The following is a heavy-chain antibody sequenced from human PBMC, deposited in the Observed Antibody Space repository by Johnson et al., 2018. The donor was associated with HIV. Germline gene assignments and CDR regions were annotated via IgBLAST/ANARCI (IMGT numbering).Heavy chain of an antibody. CDR1: GFTFDDYG. CDR3: ARAHYGSGSLDI. J-gene: IGHJ3*02. Sequence: QVQLVESGGGLVKPGGSVRLSCVVEGFTFDDYGMSWVRQAPGKGLEWVSYISSSGSTIYYADSVKGRFTISRDNAKNSLYLQMNSLRAEDTAVYYCARAHYGSGSLDIWGQGTMVTVSS. CDR2: ISSSGSTI. V-gene: IGHV3-11*04. D-gene: IGHD3-10*01.